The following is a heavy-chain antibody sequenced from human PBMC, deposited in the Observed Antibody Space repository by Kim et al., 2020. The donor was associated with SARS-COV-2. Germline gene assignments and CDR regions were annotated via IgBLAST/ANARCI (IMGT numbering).Heavy chain of an antibody. Sequence: GGSLRLSCTTSGFSFTNAWLSWVRQAPGKGLEWVGRIKSKSDGGTSDYGAPVKGRFVLSRDDAKRTVYLKLNSRRIEDTGIYYCNTVGATYGSGYWGRGTLVTVSS. D-gene: IGHD3-10*01. V-gene: IGHV3-15*01. CDR1: GFSFTNAW. J-gene: IGHJ4*02. CDR2: IKSKSDGGTS. CDR3: NTVGATYGSGY.